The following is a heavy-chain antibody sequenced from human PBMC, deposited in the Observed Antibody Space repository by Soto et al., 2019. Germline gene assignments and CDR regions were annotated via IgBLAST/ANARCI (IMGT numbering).Heavy chain of an antibody. Sequence: GGSLRLSCAASGFTFSSYAMHWVRQAPGKGLEWVAVISYDGSNKYYADSVKGRFTISRDNSKNTLYLQMNSLRAEDTAVYYCARGLDRTGTTLFYWGQGTLVTVSS. CDR2: ISYDGSNK. CDR3: ARGLDRTGTTLFY. D-gene: IGHD1-1*01. CDR1: GFTFSSYA. V-gene: IGHV3-30-3*01. J-gene: IGHJ4*02.